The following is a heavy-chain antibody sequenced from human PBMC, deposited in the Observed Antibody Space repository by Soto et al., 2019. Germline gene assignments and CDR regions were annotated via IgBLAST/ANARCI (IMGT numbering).Heavy chain of an antibody. CDR2: ISYDGSNK. CDR1: GFTFSSYG. D-gene: IGHD4-4*01. CDR3: AKDKGGLQVSEYYCGLDV. Sequence: QVQLVESGGGVVQPGRSLRLSCAASGFTFSSYGMHWVRQAPGKGLEWVAVISYDGSNKYYADSVKGRFTISRDNSKNTQDLEMDSLRAEVSAVYYCAKDKGGLQVSEYYCGLDVWGQGTTVTGS. V-gene: IGHV3-30*18. J-gene: IGHJ6*02.